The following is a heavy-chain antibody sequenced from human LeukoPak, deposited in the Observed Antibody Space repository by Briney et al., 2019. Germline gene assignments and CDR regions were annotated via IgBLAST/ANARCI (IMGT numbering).Heavy chain of an antibody. D-gene: IGHD2-21*02. CDR3: ATVRCGGDCYSVYAFDI. CDR2: FDPEDGET. CDR1: GYTLTELS. Sequence: ASVKVSCKVSGYTLTELSMHWVRQAPGKGLEWMGGFDPEDGETIYAQKFQGRVTMTEDTSTDTAYMELSSLRSEDTAVYYCATVRCGGDCYSVYAFDIWGQGTMVTVSS. J-gene: IGHJ3*02. V-gene: IGHV1-24*01.